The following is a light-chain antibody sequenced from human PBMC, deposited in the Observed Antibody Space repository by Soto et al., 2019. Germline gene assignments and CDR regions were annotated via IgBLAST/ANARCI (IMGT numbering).Light chain of an antibody. CDR3: SSFTSSTTLL. CDR2: AVT. CDR1: ATDVGAYNY. V-gene: IGLV2-14*01. Sequence: QSVLTQPASVSGSPGQSITISCNGTATDVGAYNYVSWYQQHPGRAPKLIIYAVTDRPSGVADRFSGSKSGDTASLTISGLQAEDEAHYYCSSFTSSTTLLFGGGTKLTVL. J-gene: IGLJ2*01.